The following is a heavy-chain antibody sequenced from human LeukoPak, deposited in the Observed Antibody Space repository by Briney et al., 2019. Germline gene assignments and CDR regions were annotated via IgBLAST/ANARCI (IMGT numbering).Heavy chain of an antibody. J-gene: IGHJ5*02. CDR1: GYTFTSYY. Sequence: ASVKVSCKASGYTFTSYYMHWVRQAPGQGLEWMGIINPSGGSTSYAQKFQGRVTMTRDTSTSTVYMELSSLRSEDTAVYYCARDLAYCGGDCYSRFDPWGQGTLVTVSS. D-gene: IGHD2-21*02. V-gene: IGHV1-46*01. CDR3: ARDLAYCGGDCYSRFDP. CDR2: INPSGGST.